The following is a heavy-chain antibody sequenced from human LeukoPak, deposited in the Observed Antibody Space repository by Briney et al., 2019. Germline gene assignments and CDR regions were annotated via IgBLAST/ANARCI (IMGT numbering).Heavy chain of an antibody. J-gene: IGHJ5*02. D-gene: IGHD3-22*01. CDR1: GFTFSDYY. CDR2: ISSSGITI. V-gene: IGHV3-11*01. CDR3: ARSDRNYYDSSGYYYPWFDP. Sequence: GGSLRLSCAASGFTFSDYYISWIRRAQGKGWEGVSSISSSGITIYYADSVKGRFTISRDNAKNSLYLQMNSLRAEDTAVYYCARSDRNYYDSSGYYYPWFDPWGQGTLVTVSS.